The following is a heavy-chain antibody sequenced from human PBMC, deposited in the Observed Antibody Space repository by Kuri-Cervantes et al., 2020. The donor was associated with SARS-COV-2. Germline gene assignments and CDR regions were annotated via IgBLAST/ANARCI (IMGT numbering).Heavy chain of an antibody. Sequence: GGSLRLSCAASGFTFSDHYMDWVRQAPGKGLEWVGRVRGKANNYATAYAASVKGRFTISRDDLKNMAYLQMNSLKTEDTAVYYCTTLIDYWGQGALVTVSS. CDR1: GFTFSDHY. CDR3: TTLIDY. CDR2: VRGKANNYAT. J-gene: IGHJ4*02. V-gene: IGHV3-73*01.